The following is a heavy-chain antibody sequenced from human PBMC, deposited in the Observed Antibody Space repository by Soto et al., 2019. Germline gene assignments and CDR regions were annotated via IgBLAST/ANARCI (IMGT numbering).Heavy chain of an antibody. CDR2: IVVGSGNT. V-gene: IGHV1-58*02. CDR3: AALVTWDYGDYEATLPMDV. J-gene: IGHJ6*03. Sequence: APVKVSCKASGFTFTSSAMQWVRQARGQRLEWIGWIVVGSGNTNYAQKFQERVTITRDMSTSTAYMELSSLRSEDTAVYYCAALVTWDYGDYEATLPMDVWGKGTTVTVSS. CDR1: GFTFTSSA. D-gene: IGHD4-17*01.